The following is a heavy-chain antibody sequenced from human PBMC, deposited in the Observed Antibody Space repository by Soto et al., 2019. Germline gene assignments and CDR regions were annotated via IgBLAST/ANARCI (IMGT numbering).Heavy chain of an antibody. J-gene: IGHJ6*02. V-gene: IGHV1-69*01. Sequence: QVQLVQSGAEVKKSGSSVKVSCKAAGGTLGNYAISWVRQAPGQGLEWMGGIIPMFNTPNYAQKFQGRVTISADESTSTVYMEAISLRSEDTAVYFCARVRPLDYVGNYNKGMDIWGQGTTVTVSS. CDR3: ARVRPLDYVGNYNKGMDI. CDR2: IIPMFNTP. D-gene: IGHD3-10*01. CDR1: GGTLGNYA.